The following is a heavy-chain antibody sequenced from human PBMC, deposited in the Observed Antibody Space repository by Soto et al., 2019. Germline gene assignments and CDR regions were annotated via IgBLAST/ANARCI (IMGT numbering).Heavy chain of an antibody. CDR1: GGSFSGYY. CDR3: ARDKITGLFDY. J-gene: IGHJ4*02. D-gene: IGHD2-8*02. Sequence: QVQLQQWGAGLLKPSETLSLTCAVYGGSFSGYYWTWIRQPPGTGLEWIGEINHSGSTNYNPSLKSRGTISVDTSKNQFSLKLTSVTAADTAVYYCARDKITGLFDYLGQGTLVTVSS. CDR2: INHSGST. V-gene: IGHV4-34*01.